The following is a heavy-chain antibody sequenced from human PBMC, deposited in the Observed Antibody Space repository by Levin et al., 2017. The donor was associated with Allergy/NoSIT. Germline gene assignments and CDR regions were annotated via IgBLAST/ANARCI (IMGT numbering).Heavy chain of an antibody. J-gene: IGHJ4*02. Sequence: GRSLKISCAASGFSFSAFGMHWVRQAPGKGLEWVAVISYDGNDKYYGDSVKGRFTISRDTPKNTLHLQMNSLRIEDTAVYYCVKDIVFGTSSWALDFWGQGALVTVSS. V-gene: IGHV3-30*18. CDR3: VKDIVFGTSSWALDF. CDR2: ISYDGNDK. D-gene: IGHD6-13*01. CDR1: GFSFSAFG.